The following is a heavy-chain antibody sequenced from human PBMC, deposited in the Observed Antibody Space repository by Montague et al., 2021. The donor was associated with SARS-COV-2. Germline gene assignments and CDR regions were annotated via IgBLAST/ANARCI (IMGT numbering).Heavy chain of an antibody. J-gene: IGHJ4*02. CDR1: GASISTGIYY. V-gene: IGHV4-61*02. CDR3: ASFGRGTLEFDL. Sequence: TLSLTRTVSGASISTGIYYWSWIRQPAGKGLEWIGRIRTTGHTDYNSSLESRVFMSVDTSTNQFSLSLTSVTAADTAVYFCASFGRGTLEFDLWGQGTLVTVSS. CDR2: IRTTGHT. D-gene: IGHD3-10*01.